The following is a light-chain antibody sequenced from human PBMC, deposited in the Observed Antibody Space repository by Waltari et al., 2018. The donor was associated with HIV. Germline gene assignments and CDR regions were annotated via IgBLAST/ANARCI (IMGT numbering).Light chain of an antibody. CDR1: RSDVGGYNA. CDR2: EVS. Sequence: QSALTQPASVSGSPGQSISISCTGTRSDVGGYNAVSWYQQHPAKAPKLVILEVSNRPSGVSNRFSGSKSSNRASLTISGLQAEDEAYYYCSSYTSSDTVVFGGGTKVTVL. J-gene: IGLJ2*01. V-gene: IGLV2-14*01. CDR3: SSYTSSDTVV.